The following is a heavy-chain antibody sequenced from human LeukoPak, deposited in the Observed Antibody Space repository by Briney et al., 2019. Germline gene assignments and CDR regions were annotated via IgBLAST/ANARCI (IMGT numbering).Heavy chain of an antibody. CDR1: GYTFTAYY. Sequence: ASVKVSCKASGYTFTAYYIHWVRQAPGQGLEWMGWINPNSGGTNYGQKLQGRVTMTTDTSTSTAYMELRSLRSDDTAVYYCARGRDYGDYWWFDPWGQGTLVTVSS. CDR3: ARGRDYGDYWWFDP. CDR2: INPNSGGT. D-gene: IGHD4-17*01. J-gene: IGHJ5*02. V-gene: IGHV1-2*02.